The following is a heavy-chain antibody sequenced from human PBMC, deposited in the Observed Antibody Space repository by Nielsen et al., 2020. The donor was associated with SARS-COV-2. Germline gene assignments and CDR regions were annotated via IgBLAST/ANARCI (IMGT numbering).Heavy chain of an antibody. CDR1: GYTFTSYD. CDR3: ARDSYSYGYSGY. CDR2: ISAYNGNT. J-gene: IGHJ4*02. D-gene: IGHD5-18*01. Sequence: ASVKVSCKASGYTFTSYDINWVRQATGQGLEWMGWISAYNGNTNYAQKLQGRVTMTTDTSTSTAYMELRSLRSDDTAVYYCARDSYSYGYSGYWGQGTLVTVSS. V-gene: IGHV1-18*01.